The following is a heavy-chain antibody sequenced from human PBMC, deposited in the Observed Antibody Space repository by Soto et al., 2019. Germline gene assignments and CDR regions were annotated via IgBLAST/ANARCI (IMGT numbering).Heavy chain of an antibody. Sequence: GWALRLSCAAAGFSCSSYDMSWVRQAPGKGLGWVSTILVGGSTHYPDSVKGRFTISRGNSKNTAFLQMNSLTAGDTAVYYCAKETATGGGAFDICGQGTVVTASS. CDR3: AKETATGGGAFDI. CDR2: ILVGGST. D-gene: IGHD2-8*02. V-gene: IGHV3-23*01. J-gene: IGHJ3*02. CDR1: GFSCSSYD.